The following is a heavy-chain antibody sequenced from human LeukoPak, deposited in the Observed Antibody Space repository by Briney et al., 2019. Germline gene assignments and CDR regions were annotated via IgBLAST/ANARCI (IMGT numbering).Heavy chain of an antibody. CDR1: GFTFSSYE. J-gene: IGHJ5*02. CDR2: ISSSGSSI. D-gene: IGHD3-3*01. Sequence: GGSLRLSCAASGFTFSSYEMNWVRQAPGKGLEWVSYISSSGSSISYADSVKGRFTISRDNAKNSLYLQMNNLRAEDTAVYYCARLQEDYDFWSGSRAWFDPWGQGTLVTVSS. V-gene: IGHV3-48*03. CDR3: ARLQEDYDFWSGSRAWFDP.